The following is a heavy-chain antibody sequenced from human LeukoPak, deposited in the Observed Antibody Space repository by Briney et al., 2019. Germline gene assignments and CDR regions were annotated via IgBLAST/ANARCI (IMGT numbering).Heavy chain of an antibody. V-gene: IGHV3-21*01. CDR1: GFTFSNYS. CDR2: ISNSSRYI. CDR3: ARERSDFFDY. J-gene: IGHJ4*02. Sequence: GGSLRLSRVASGFTFSNYSMNWVRQAPGKGLEWVASISNSSRYIYYADSVKGRFSISRDNSKNSLYLQMNSLRTEDTDMYYCARERSDFFDYWGKESRVTVSS.